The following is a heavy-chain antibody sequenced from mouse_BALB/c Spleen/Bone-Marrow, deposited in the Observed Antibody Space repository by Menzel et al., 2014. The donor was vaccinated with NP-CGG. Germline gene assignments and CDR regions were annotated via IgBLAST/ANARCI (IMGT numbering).Heavy chain of an antibody. Sequence: VQLQQSGAELAKPGASVKMSCKASGYTFTIYWMHWVKQRPGQGLEWIGYINPSTGYTEYNQKFKDKATLTADRSSSTACMQRGRVGAEDAAGDYCARYGGRAYGGFACWGEGTLVAVSA. V-gene: IGHV1-7*01. CDR1: GYTFTIYW. D-gene: IGHD1-2*01. CDR3: ARYGGRAYGGFAC. CDR2: INPSTGYT. J-gene: IGHJ3*01.